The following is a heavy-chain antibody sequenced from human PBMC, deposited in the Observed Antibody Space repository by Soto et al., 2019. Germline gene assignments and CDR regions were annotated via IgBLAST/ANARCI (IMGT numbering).Heavy chain of an antibody. V-gene: IGHV1-58*02. CDR1: GFTFTSSA. D-gene: IGHD3-9*01. CDR3: AGSSYYDILTGYSWFDP. J-gene: IGHJ5*02. Sequence: GASVKVSCKASGFTFTSSAMQWVRQARGQRLEWIGWIVVGSGNTNYAQKFQERVTITRDMSTSTAYMELSSLRSEDTAVYYCAGSSYYDILTGYSWFDPWGQGTLVTVSS. CDR2: IVVGSGNT.